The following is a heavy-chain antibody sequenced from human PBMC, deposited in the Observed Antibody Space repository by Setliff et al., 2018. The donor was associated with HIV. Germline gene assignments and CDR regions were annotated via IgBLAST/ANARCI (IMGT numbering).Heavy chain of an antibody. D-gene: IGHD2-15*01. CDR1: GGSFSDYY. Sequence: TSETLSLTCAVYGGSFSDYYWSWIRQPPGKGLEWTGRIYSSGSTNYNPSLKSRLTMSVDTSKNQFSLKLSSVTAADTAVYYCARAQSDCSGGSCGSYFDYWGQGTLVTVSS. V-gene: IGHV4-59*10. J-gene: IGHJ4*02. CDR3: ARAQSDCSGGSCGSYFDY. CDR2: IYSSGST.